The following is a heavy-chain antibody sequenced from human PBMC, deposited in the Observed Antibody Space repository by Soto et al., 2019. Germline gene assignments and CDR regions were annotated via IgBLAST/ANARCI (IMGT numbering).Heavy chain of an antibody. Sequence: SETLSLTCTVSGGSISSYYWSWIRQPPGKGLEWIGYIYYSGSTNYNPSLKSRVTISVDTSKNQFSLKLSSVTAADTAVYYCTAGISAAYTGGLDVWGQGTTVTVSS. D-gene: IGHD3-16*01. CDR1: GGSISSYY. CDR3: TAGISAAYTGGLDV. CDR2: IYYSGST. V-gene: IGHV4-59*08. J-gene: IGHJ6*02.